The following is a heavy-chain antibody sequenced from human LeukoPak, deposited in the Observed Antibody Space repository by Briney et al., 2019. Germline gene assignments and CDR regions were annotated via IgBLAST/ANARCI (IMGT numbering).Heavy chain of an antibody. CDR2: INPNSGGT. Sequence: ASVKVSCKASGYTFTGYYMHWVRQAPGQGLEWMGRINPNSGGTNYAQKFQGWVTMTRDTSISTAYMELSRLRSDDTAVYYCARVASHCSGGSCYSFDAFDIWGQGTMVTVSS. CDR1: GYTFTGYY. CDR3: ARVASHCSGGSCYSFDAFDI. V-gene: IGHV1-2*04. J-gene: IGHJ3*02. D-gene: IGHD2-15*01.